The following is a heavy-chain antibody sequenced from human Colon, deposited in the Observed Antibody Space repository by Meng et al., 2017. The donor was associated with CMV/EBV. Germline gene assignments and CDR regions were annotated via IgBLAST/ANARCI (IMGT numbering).Heavy chain of an antibody. CDR1: YA. V-gene: IGHV3-23*01. Sequence: YAMSWVRQAPGKGLEWVSAISGSGGSTYYADSVKGRFTISRDNSKNTLYLQMNSLRAEDTAVYYCAKDLSSLSSGSYYEVTYYFDYWGQGTLVTVSS. J-gene: IGHJ4*02. CDR3: AKDLSSLSSGSYYEVTYYFDY. D-gene: IGHD3-10*01. CDR2: ISGSGGST.